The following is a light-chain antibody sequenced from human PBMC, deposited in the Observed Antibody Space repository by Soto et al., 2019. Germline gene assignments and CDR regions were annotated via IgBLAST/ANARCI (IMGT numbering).Light chain of an antibody. V-gene: IGLV1-44*01. CDR3: AAWDDSLNAYVV. Sequence: QSVLTQPPSASGTPGQRVTISCSGSSSNIGSNTVNWYQQLPGTAPKLLIYSNNQRPSGVPDRFSGSKSGTSASLAISGLQSEDEADYYCAAWDDSLNAYVVFGGVTKLTVL. J-gene: IGLJ2*01. CDR2: SNN. CDR1: SSNIGSNT.